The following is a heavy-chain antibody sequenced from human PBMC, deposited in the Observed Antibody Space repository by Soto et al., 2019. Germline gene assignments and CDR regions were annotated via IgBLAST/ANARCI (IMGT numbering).Heavy chain of an antibody. V-gene: IGHV1-2*02. Sequence: ASVKVSCKASGYTFNDNYIQWVRQAPVQGLEWMGWINPKSGGTNYAQKFQGRVTMTRDTSITTAYMEISGLTSDDTAVYYCAKDRRAGGNYGFYSDFWGQGALVTVSS. D-gene: IGHD1-7*01. CDR1: GYTFNDNY. CDR3: AKDRRAGGNYGFYSDF. J-gene: IGHJ4*02. CDR2: INPKSGGT.